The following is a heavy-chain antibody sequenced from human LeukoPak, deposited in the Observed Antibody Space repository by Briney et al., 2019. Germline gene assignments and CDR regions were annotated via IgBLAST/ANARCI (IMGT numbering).Heavy chain of an antibody. CDR1: GGSISSSSYY. D-gene: IGHD2-15*01. V-gene: IGHV4-39*07. CDR2: IYHSGST. Sequence: SETLSLTCTVSGGSISSSSYYWGWIRQPPGKGLEWIGEIYHSGSTNYNPSLKSRVTIPVDTSKNQFSLKLSSVTAADTAVYYCARDSSVGHRYMDVWGKGTTVTVSS. J-gene: IGHJ6*03. CDR3: ARDSSVGHRYMDV.